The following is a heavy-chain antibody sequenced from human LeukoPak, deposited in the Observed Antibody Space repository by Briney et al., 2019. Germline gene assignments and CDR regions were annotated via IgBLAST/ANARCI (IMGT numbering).Heavy chain of an antibody. CDR3: AKDPHQWNTAMYDPPPLDY. CDR1: GFTFSSYG. CDR2: ISYDGSNK. Sequence: QTGGSLRLSCAASGFTFSSYGMHWVRQAPGKGLEWVAVISYDGSNKYYADSVKGRFTISRDNSKNTLYLQMNSLRAEDTAVYYCAKDPHQWNTAMYDPPPLDYWGQGTLVTVSS. D-gene: IGHD5-18*01. J-gene: IGHJ4*02. V-gene: IGHV3-30*18.